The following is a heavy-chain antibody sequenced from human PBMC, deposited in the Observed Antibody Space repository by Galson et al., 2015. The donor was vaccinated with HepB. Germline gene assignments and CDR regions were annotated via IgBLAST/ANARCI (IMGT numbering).Heavy chain of an antibody. V-gene: IGHV5-51*01. CDR2: IYPGDSDT. D-gene: IGHD6-13*01. CDR1: GYSFTSYW. Sequence: QSGAEVKKPGESLKISCKGSGYSFTSYWIGWVRQMPGKGLEWMGIIYPGDSDTRYSPSFQGQVTISADKSISTAYLQWSSLKASDTAMYYCARGQQQLVYYYYYGMDVWGQGTTVTVSS. J-gene: IGHJ6*02. CDR3: ARGQQQLVYYYYYGMDV.